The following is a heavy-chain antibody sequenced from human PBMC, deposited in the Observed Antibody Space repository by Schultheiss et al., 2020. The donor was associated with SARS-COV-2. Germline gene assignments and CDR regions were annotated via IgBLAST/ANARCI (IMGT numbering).Heavy chain of an antibody. J-gene: IGHJ4*02. Sequence: GGSLRLSCAASGFTFSDHYMDWVRQAPGKGLEWVGRIKSKTDGGTTDYAAPVKGRFTISRDDSKNTLYLQMNSLRAEDTAVYYCARDSSRYLAYFDYWGQGTLVTVSS. D-gene: IGHD1-26*01. V-gene: IGHV3-15*01. CDR2: IKSKTDGGTT. CDR1: GFTFSDHY. CDR3: ARDSSRYLAYFDY.